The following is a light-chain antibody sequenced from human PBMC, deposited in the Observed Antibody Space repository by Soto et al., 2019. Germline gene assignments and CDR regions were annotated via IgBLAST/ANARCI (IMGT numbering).Light chain of an antibody. CDR2: ATS. J-gene: IGKJ3*01. Sequence: IQMTQSPSSLSASVGDTINMTCRASQGVGGWLAWYQQKPGKVTKLLIYATSSLHSGVPSRFSGSGSGTDFTLSISSLQPEDFATYYCQQTHSLPLSFGTGTKVDIK. V-gene: IGKV1-12*01. CDR3: QQTHSLPLS. CDR1: QGVGGW.